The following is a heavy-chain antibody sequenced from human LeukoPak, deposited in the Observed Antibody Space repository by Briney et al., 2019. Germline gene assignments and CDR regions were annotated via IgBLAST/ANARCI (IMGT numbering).Heavy chain of an antibody. D-gene: IGHD4-17*01. CDR2: IKSKTDGGTT. Sequence: PGGSLRLSCAASGFTFNYAWMTWVRQAPGKGLEWVGHIKSKTDGGTTDYAAPVKGRFTISRDDSIHTVYLQMNSLKTEDTAVYYCTKSTCDYGTWGQGTLVTVSS. J-gene: IGHJ5*02. CDR3: TKSTCDYGT. CDR1: GFTFNYAW. V-gene: IGHV3-15*01.